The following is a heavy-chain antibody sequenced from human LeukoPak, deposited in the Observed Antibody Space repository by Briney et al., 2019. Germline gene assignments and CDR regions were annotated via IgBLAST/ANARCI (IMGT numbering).Heavy chain of an antibody. V-gene: IGHV3-30*04. Sequence: GGSLRLSCAASGFTFSSYAIHWVRQAPGKGLEWVAIISYDGNNKYYADSVKGRFTISRDNSKNTLYLQMNSLRAEDTAVYYCARGSGGRGLFPYCGMDVWGNGTTVTAPS. CDR1: GFTFSSYA. CDR3: ARGSGGRGLFPYCGMDV. CDR2: ISYDGNNK. D-gene: IGHD2-15*01. J-gene: IGHJ6*04.